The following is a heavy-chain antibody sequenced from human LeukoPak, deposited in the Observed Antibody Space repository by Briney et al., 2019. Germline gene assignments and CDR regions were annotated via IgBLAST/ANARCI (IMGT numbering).Heavy chain of an antibody. D-gene: IGHD3-9*01. CDR3: ARGSGEDILTGYYIGDYFDY. J-gene: IGHJ4*02. V-gene: IGHV4-30-2*01. CDR2: IYHSGST. CDR1: GGSISSGGYS. Sequence: ASETLSLTCAVSGGSISSGGYSWTWIRQPPGKGLEWIGYIYHSGSTYYNPSLKSRVTISVDTSKNQFSLKLSSVTAADTAVYYCARGSGEDILTGYYIGDYFDYWGQGNLVTVSS.